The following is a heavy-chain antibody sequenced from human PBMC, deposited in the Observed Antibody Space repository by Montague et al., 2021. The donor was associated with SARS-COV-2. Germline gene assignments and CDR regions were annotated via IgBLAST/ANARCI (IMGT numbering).Heavy chain of an antibody. CDR2: IYTSGNT. Sequence: TLSLTCTVSDDSISGGRYYWSWIRQPAGKGLEWIGRIYTSGNTNYNPSLKSRVSMSVDTSKNQLSLKLSSVTAADTAIYYCARARITGTTKDYYGMDVWGQGTTVTVS. J-gene: IGHJ6*02. V-gene: IGHV4-61*02. CDR3: ARARITGTTKDYYGMDV. D-gene: IGHD1-7*01. CDR1: DDSISGGRYY.